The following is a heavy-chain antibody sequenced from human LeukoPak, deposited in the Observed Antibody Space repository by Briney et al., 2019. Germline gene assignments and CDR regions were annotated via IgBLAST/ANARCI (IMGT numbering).Heavy chain of an antibody. CDR3: ARSHYDILTGYYSQVSNWFDP. D-gene: IGHD3-9*01. CDR1: GFTFSSYA. CDR2: LSGSGGRT. Sequence: PGGSLRLSCAASGFTFSSYAMSWVRQAPGKGLEWVSVLSGSGGRTYYADSVKGRFTISRDNSKNTLYLQMNSLRAEDTAVYYCARSHYDILTGYYSQVSNWFDPWGQGTLVTVSS. J-gene: IGHJ5*02. V-gene: IGHV3-23*01.